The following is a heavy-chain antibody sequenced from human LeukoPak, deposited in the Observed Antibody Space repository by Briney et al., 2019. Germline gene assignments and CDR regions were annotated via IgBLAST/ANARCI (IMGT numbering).Heavy chain of an antibody. J-gene: IGHJ5*02. Sequence: HPGRSLRLSCAASGFTFRSYGMHWVRQAPGKGREGVAVIWNDGSNEYYADSVKGRFTISRDNSNNMLYLQMNSLRDEDTAMYYCARALAEHLVSWFDPWGQGTLVTVSS. V-gene: IGHV3-33*01. D-gene: IGHD4-23*01. CDR1: GFTFRSYG. CDR3: ARALAEHLVSWFDP. CDR2: IWNDGSNE.